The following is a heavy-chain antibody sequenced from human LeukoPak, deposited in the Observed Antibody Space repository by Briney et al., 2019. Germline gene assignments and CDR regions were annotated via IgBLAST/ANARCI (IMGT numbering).Heavy chain of an antibody. J-gene: IGHJ4*02. Sequence: PSETLSLTCTVSGGSISSYYWSWIRQPPGKGLEWIGYIYYSGSTNYNPSLKSRVTISVDTSKNQFSLKLSSVTAADTAVYYCARHRRSGGYYFDYWGQGTLVTVSS. CDR2: IYYSGST. CDR1: GGSISSYY. CDR3: ARHRRSGGYYFDY. V-gene: IGHV4-59*08. D-gene: IGHD3-16*01.